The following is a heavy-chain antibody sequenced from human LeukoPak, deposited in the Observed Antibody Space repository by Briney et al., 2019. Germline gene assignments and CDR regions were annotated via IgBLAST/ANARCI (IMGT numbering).Heavy chain of an antibody. CDR2: ISSSSSYI. D-gene: IGHD2-15*01. V-gene: IGHV3-21*01. Sequence: PGGSLRLSCAASGFTFSSYSMNWVRQAPGKGLEWVSSISSSSSYIYYADSVKGRFTISRDNAKNSLYLQMNSLRAEDTAVYYCARDRVKYCSGGGCYSEYYFDYWGQGTLVTVSS. CDR1: GFTFSSYS. CDR3: ARDRVKYCSGGGCYSEYYFDY. J-gene: IGHJ4*02.